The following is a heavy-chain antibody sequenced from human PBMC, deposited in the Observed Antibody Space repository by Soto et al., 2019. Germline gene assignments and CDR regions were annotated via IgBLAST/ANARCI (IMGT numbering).Heavy chain of an antibody. CDR3: VRVLAGYYVDY. CDR2: INPSGGST. J-gene: IGHJ4*02. V-gene: IGHV1-46*01. D-gene: IGHD3-10*01. CDR1: GYTFSSYY. Sequence: ASVKVSCKASGYTFSSYYMHWVRQAPGQGLEWMGIINPSGGSTRYAQKFQGRVTMTRDTSTSTVYMEVSSLRFEDTAVYYCVRVLAGYYVDYWGLRTLLTVSS.